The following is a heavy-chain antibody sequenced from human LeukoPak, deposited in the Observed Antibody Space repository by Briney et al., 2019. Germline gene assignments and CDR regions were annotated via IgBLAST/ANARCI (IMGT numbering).Heavy chain of an antibody. D-gene: IGHD3-10*01. V-gene: IGHV1-46*01. CDR1: GYTFTSYY. CDR2: INPSGGST. CDR3: ARRRVWFGESYGMDV. J-gene: IGHJ6*02. Sequence: ASVKVSCKASGYTFTSYYMHWVRQAPGQGLEWMGIINPSGGSTSSAQKFQGRVTVTRDTSPSTVYMELSSLRSEDTAVYYCARRRVWFGESYGMDVWGQGTTVTVSS.